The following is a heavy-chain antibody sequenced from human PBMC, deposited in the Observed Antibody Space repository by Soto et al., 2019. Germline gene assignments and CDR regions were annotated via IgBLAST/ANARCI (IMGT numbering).Heavy chain of an antibody. CDR3: ARWGTTGGLDF. Sequence: QVQLVGSGGGVVQPGTSLRLSCVGSGFTFRSFVIHWVRQAPGKGLEWVALTSYDGSNTYYGDSVKGRFTISRDNSKSTVDLQMDSLRVEDTALYYCARWGTTGGLDFWGQGTLVSVSS. CDR2: TSYDGSNT. V-gene: IGHV3-30*03. D-gene: IGHD3-16*01. CDR1: GFTFRSFV. J-gene: IGHJ4*02.